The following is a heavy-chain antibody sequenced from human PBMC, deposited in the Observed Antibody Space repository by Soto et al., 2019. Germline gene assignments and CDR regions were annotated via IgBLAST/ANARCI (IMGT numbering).Heavy chain of an antibody. D-gene: IGHD1-26*01. V-gene: IGHV3-53*02. J-gene: IGHJ6*02. CDR3: AKGDGFILAV. Sequence: EVQVLATGGGLIQPGGSLRLSCAASGCTVNSNYMSWVRQAPGEGLQWVSITNTGGTTYYADSVKGRFTVSRDNTKNTLYLQMNSLRAEDTAVYYCAKGDGFILAVWGQGTTVSVSS. CDR1: GCTVNSNY. CDR2: TNTGGTT.